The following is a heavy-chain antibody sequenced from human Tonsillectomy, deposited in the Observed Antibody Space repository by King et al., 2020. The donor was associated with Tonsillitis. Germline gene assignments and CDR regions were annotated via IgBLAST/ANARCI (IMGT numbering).Heavy chain of an antibody. D-gene: IGHD3-22*01. J-gene: IGHJ5*02. Sequence: LQLQESGPGLVKPSETLSLTCAVSGGSITSSSYYWGWSRQPPGKGLEGIGSIYYSGSTYYNPSLKSRVTISLDTSENQFSLKLSSVTAADTAVYFCARMHDYYDKWFDPWGQGTLVTVSS. V-gene: IGHV4-39*07. CDR3: ARMHDYYDKWFDP. CDR2: IYYSGST. CDR1: GGSITSSSYY.